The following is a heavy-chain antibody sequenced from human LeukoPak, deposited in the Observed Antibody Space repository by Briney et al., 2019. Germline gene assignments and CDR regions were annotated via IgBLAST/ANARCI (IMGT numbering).Heavy chain of an antibody. D-gene: IGHD6-19*01. V-gene: IGHV1-2*06. CDR3: ARDASSSGWYSGDY. CDR1: GYTFTGYY. J-gene: IGHJ4*02. Sequence: ASVEVSCKASGYTFTGYYMHWARQAPGQGLEWMGRINPNSGGTNYAQKFQGRVTMTRDTSISTAYKELSRLRSDDTAVYYCARDASSSGWYSGDYWGQGTLVTVSS. CDR2: INPNSGGT.